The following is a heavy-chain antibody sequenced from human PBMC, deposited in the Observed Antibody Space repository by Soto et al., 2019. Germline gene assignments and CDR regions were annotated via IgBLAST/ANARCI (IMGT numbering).Heavy chain of an antibody. Sequence: GGSLRLSCAASGFTFSPYYMSWVRQAPGKGLEWLAMTTQDGNDKHYADSVKGRFTISRDNSKNTLYLQMNSLRAEDTAVYYCAKEKISTSCCNWFDPWGQGTLVTVSS. D-gene: IGHD2-2*01. J-gene: IGHJ5*02. CDR3: AKEKISTSCCNWFDP. V-gene: IGHV3-7*03. CDR1: GFTFSPYY. CDR2: TTQDGNDK.